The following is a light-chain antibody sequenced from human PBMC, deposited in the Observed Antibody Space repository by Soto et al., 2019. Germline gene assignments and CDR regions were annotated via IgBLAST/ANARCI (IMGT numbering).Light chain of an antibody. CDR3: QQYVTSTWA. CDR2: GAS. Sequence: EIVLTQSPGTLSLSPGERATLSCRASQSVSSSFLAWYQQKPGQAPRLLIYGASNRATGIPDRFSGSGSGTDFTLTISRLEPEDLAVYYCQQYVTSTWAFGQGTKVAIE. J-gene: IGKJ1*01. CDR1: QSVSSSF. V-gene: IGKV3-20*01.